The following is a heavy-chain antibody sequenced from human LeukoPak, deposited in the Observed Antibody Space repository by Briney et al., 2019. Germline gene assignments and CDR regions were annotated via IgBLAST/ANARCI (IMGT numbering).Heavy chain of an antibody. D-gene: IGHD3-22*01. Sequence: GASVKVSCKASGYTFTSYAMHWVRQAPGQRLEWMGWINAGNGNTKYSQKFQGRVTITRDTSASTAYMELSNLRPEDTAVYYCARARYYYDSSGYYSPLYYFDYWGQGTLVTVSS. CDR1: GYTFTSYA. CDR3: ARARYYYDSSGYYSPLYYFDY. CDR2: INAGNGNT. J-gene: IGHJ4*02. V-gene: IGHV1-3*01.